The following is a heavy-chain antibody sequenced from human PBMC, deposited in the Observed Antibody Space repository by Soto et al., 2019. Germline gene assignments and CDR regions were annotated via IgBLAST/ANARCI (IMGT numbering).Heavy chain of an antibody. J-gene: IGHJ4*02. CDR2: INSDGSTT. Sequence: EVQLVESGGGLVQPGGSLRLSCAASGFTFSNYWMQWARQAPGKGLVWVSRINSDGSTTGNADSVKGRFTISRDNAKNTLYLQMNSLRAEDTAVYYCVRGSVYNWRGDYWGQGTLVTVSS. CDR1: GFTFSNYW. V-gene: IGHV3-74*01. CDR3: VRGSVYNWRGDY. D-gene: IGHD1-20*01.